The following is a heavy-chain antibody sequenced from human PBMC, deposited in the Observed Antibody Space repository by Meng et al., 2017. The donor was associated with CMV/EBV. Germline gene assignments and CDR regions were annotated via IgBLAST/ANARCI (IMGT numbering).Heavy chain of an antibody. CDR2: INPNSGGT. CDR1: GYTFTGYY. Sequence: ASVKVSCKASGYTFTGYYMHWVRQAPGQGLEWMGWINPNSGGTNYAQKFKGRVTMTRDTSISTAYMELSRLRSDDTAVYYCARDFYSSGYSDYYYGMDVWGQGTTVTVSS. D-gene: IGHD3-22*01. V-gene: IGHV1-2*02. CDR3: ARDFYSSGYSDYYYGMDV. J-gene: IGHJ6*02.